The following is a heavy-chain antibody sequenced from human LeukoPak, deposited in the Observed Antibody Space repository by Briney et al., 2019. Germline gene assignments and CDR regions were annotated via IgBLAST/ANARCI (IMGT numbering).Heavy chain of an antibody. CDR3: ARDSFSYSDY. Sequence: SEALSLTCTVSGGSISSYYWSWIRQPPGKGLEWIGYIYYSGSTNYNPSLKSRVTISVDTSKNQFSLKLSSVTAADTAVYYCARDSFSYSDYWGQGTLVTVSS. CDR1: GGSISSYY. D-gene: IGHD3-16*01. CDR2: IYYSGST. V-gene: IGHV4-59*01. J-gene: IGHJ4*02.